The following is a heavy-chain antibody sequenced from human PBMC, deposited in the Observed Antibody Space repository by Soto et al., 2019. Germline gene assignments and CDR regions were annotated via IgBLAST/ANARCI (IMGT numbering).Heavy chain of an antibody. CDR3: ARGGEYSDSGGGYYYGAAY. Sequence: GGSLRLSCAASGFTFSYYWTIWFRQFPGKGLEWVANIKHDGSEKYYLDSVKGRFTISRDNARNSLYLEMNSLRVEDTAVYYCARGGEYSDSGGGYYYGAAYWGQGTLVTVSS. CDR2: IKHDGSEK. J-gene: IGHJ4*02. D-gene: IGHD3-22*01. CDR1: GFTFSYYW. V-gene: IGHV3-7*01.